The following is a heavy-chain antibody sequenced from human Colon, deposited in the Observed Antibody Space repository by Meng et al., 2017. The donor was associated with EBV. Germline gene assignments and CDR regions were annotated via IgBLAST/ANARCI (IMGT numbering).Heavy chain of an antibody. Sequence: QGHLHPWGSGLLQPSAPLSLTCAVLGGSFSGNFWTWIRQSPGEGLEWIGEIHHSGSTKYNPSLKNRVSISLDTSKKQFSLQLTSVTAADTAVYFCARDPAQEDFDTSGYMYDSWGPGTLVTVSS. V-gene: IGHV4-34*01. J-gene: IGHJ5*01. CDR3: ARDPAQEDFDTSGYMYDS. CDR1: GGSFSGNF. D-gene: IGHD3-22*01. CDR2: IHHSGST.